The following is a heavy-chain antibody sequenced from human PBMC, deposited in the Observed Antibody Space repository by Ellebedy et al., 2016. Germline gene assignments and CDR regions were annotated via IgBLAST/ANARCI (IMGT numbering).Heavy chain of an antibody. J-gene: IGHJ4*01. D-gene: IGHD7-27*01. CDR1: GFTFSDTY. Sequence: GGSLRLSCAASGFTFSDTYMSWIRQAPGKGLEWVSYISNSGLTIYYADSVKGRFTISRDNSKNTLYLQMNSLKIEDTAVYYCSSFQSELGITRWGQGTLVTVSS. V-gene: IGHV3-11*01. CDR3: SSFQSELGITR. CDR2: ISNSGLTI.